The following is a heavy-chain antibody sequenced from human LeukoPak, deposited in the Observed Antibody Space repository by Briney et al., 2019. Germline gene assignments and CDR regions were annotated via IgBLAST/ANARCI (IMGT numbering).Heavy chain of an antibody. Sequence: GGSLRLSCAASGFTFSSYAMSWVRQAPGKGLEWVANMKQDGSDKYYVDSVKGRFTISRDNAKDSLYLEMNSLRAEDTAVYYCARSGNKNGNYASALYDYWGQGTLVTVSS. D-gene: IGHD1-14*01. V-gene: IGHV3-7*01. CDR2: MKQDGSDK. CDR3: ARSGNKNGNYASALYDY. J-gene: IGHJ4*02. CDR1: GFTFSSYA.